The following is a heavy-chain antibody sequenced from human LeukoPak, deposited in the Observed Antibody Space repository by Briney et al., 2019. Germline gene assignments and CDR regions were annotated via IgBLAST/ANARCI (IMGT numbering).Heavy chain of an antibody. CDR2: ISWNSGSI. CDR3: AKEMSPQSRWELLRTVFDY. J-gene: IGHJ4*02. V-gene: IGHV3-9*01. Sequence: PGGSLRLSCAASGFTFDDYAMHWVRQAPGKGLEWVSGISWNSGSIGYADSVKGRFTISRDNAKNSLYLQMNSLRAEDTALYYCAKEMSPQSRWELLRTVFDYWGQGTLVTVSS. CDR1: GFTFDDYA. D-gene: IGHD1-26*01.